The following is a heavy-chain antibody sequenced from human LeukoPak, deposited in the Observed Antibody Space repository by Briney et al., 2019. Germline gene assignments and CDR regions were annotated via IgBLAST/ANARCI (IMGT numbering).Heavy chain of an antibody. CDR1: GGSISSYY. D-gene: IGHD3-3*01. J-gene: IGHJ3*02. V-gene: IGHV4-59*01. CDR2: IYYSGST. Sequence: PSETLSLTCTVSGGSISSYYWSWIRQPPGKGLEWIGYIYYSGSTNYNPSLKSRVTISVDTSKNQFSLKLSSVTAADTAVYYCARDRHYDFWSGYPNDAFDIWGQGTMFTVS. CDR3: ARDRHYDFWSGYPNDAFDI.